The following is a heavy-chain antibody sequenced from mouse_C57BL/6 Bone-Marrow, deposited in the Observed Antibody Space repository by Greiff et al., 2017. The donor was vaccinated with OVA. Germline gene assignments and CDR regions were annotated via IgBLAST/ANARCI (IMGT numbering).Heavy chain of an antibody. Sequence: QVQLQQSGPELVKPGASVKISCKASGYAFSSPWMNWVKQRPGKGLEWIGRSYPGDGDTNYNGKFKGKATLTADKSSSTAYMKLSSLASEDSAVYFSARSNYVGFAYWGQGTLVTVSA. CDR1: GYAFSSPW. D-gene: IGHD2-1*01. CDR3: ARSNYVGFAY. J-gene: IGHJ3*01. CDR2: SYPGDGDT. V-gene: IGHV1-82*01.